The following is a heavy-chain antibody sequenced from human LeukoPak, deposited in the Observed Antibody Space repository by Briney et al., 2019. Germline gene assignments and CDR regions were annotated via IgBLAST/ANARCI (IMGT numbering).Heavy chain of an antibody. CDR1: GFTFSSYA. CDR3: AKDTSGSYDY. Sequence: GGSLRLSCAASGFTFSSYAMSWVRQAPGKGLEWVSSISGDGYIYYADSVKGRFTISRENSKNSLYLQMNSLRTEDTALYYCAKDTSGSYDYWGQGTLVTVSS. J-gene: IGHJ4*02. CDR2: ISGDGYI. V-gene: IGHV3-43*02. D-gene: IGHD1-26*01.